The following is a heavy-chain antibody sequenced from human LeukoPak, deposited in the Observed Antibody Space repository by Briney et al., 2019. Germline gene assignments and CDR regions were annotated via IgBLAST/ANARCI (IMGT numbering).Heavy chain of an antibody. D-gene: IGHD2-2*01. CDR3: AKDRPTEYCSSTSCSDDAFDI. V-gene: IGHV3-23*01. Sequence: GGSLRLSCAASGFTFSSYAMHWVRQAPGKGLEWVSAISGSGGSTYYADSVKGRFTISRDNSKNTLYLQMNSLRAEDTAVYYCAKDRPTEYCSSTSCSDDAFDIWGQGTMVTVSS. CDR1: GFTFSSYA. J-gene: IGHJ3*02. CDR2: ISGSGGST.